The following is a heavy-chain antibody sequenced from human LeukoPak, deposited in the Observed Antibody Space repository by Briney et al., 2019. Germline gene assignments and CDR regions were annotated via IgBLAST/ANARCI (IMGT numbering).Heavy chain of an antibody. J-gene: IGHJ3*02. Sequence: SETLSLTCAVYGGSISSYSWSWIRQPPGKGLQWIGSIYYSGSTSYNPSLKSRVTMSVDTSKDQFSLKLSSVTAADTAVYYCASHGGESIVAMFQHAFDIWGQGTMVTVSS. CDR1: GGSISSYS. V-gene: IGHV4-59*08. D-gene: IGHD5-12*01. CDR3: ASHGGESIVAMFQHAFDI. CDR2: IYYSGST.